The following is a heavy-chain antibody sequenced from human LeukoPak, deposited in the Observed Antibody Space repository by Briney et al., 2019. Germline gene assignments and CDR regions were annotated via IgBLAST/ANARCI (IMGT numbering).Heavy chain of an antibody. Sequence: GESLKISCKGSGYSFTSYWISWVRQMPGKGREWMGRIVPIDSYTNYSPSFQGHVTISADKSISTAYLQWSSLKASDTAMYYCARHLASGSNAFDIWGQGTMVTVSS. J-gene: IGHJ3*02. CDR3: ARHLASGSNAFDI. CDR2: IVPIDSYT. CDR1: GYSFTSYW. D-gene: IGHD1-26*01. V-gene: IGHV5-10-1*01.